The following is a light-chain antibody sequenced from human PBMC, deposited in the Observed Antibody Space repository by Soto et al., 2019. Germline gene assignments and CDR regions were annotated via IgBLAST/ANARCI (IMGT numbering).Light chain of an antibody. CDR2: GAS. CDR1: QSVSSD. V-gene: IGKV3-15*01. CDR3: QQYNKWHPYT. Sequence: EIVMTQSPTTLSVSPGESVTLSCRASQSVSSDLAWYQQIPGQAPRLLIYGASTRATGIPARFSGSGSATEFTRTISSRQSADFVVYYCQQYNKWHPYTFGQGTKLEIK. J-gene: IGKJ2*01.